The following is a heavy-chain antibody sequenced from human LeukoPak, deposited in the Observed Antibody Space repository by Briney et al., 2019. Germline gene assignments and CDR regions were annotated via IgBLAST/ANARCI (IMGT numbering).Heavy chain of an antibody. Sequence: SETLSLTCAVYGGPFSGYYWSWIRQPPGKGLEWIGEINHSGSTNYNPSLKSRVTMSVDTSRNQFSLKLSSVTAADTAVYYCARRVFGSGRQDYWGQGTLVTVSS. V-gene: IGHV4-34*01. J-gene: IGHJ4*02. CDR3: ARRVFGSGRQDY. CDR1: GGPFSGYY. D-gene: IGHD3-10*01. CDR2: INHSGST.